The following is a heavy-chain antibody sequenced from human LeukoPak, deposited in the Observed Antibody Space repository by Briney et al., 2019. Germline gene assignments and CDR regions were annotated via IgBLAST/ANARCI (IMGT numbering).Heavy chain of an antibody. CDR1: GFTFDDFA. CDR3: AKSLRIAVAGLAGGGFDH. J-gene: IGHJ4*02. Sequence: PGGSLRLSCTASGFTFDDFAIHWVRQAPGKGLEWVSGISWNSGSIVYADSVKGRFTISRDNAKNSLYLQMNSLRADDTALYYCAKSLRIAVAGLAGGGFDHWGQGALVTVSS. V-gene: IGHV3-9*01. D-gene: IGHD6-19*01. CDR2: ISWNSGSI.